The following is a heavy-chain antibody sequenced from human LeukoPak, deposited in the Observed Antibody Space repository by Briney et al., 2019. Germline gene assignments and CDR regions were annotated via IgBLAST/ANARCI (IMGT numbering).Heavy chain of an antibody. J-gene: IGHJ4*02. CDR2: ISGTGGTT. CDR1: GFTFSNYA. Sequence: GGSLRLSCAASGFTFSNYAMSWVRQAPGKGLEWVSSISGTGGTTYYAESVKGRFIISRDNSKNTLYLRRSSLRVEDTARYFCAKHSDASGSYYFDYWGQGILVTVSS. CDR3: AKHSDASGSYYFDY. D-gene: IGHD6-19*01. V-gene: IGHV3-23*01.